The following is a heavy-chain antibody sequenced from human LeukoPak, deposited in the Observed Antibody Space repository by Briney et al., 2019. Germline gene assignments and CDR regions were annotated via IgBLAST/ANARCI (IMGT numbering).Heavy chain of an antibody. V-gene: IGHV4-38-2*02. J-gene: IGHJ5*02. Sequence: PSETLSLTCTVSGYSLSSGYYWGWIRQPPGKGLEWIGSIYHSGSTYYNPSLKSRVTISVDTSRNQFSLKLSSVTAADTAVYYCARGRLGWLYSSPTGWFDPWGQGTLVTVSS. CDR1: GYSLSSGYY. D-gene: IGHD6-19*01. CDR3: ARGRLGWLYSSPTGWFDP. CDR2: IYHSGST.